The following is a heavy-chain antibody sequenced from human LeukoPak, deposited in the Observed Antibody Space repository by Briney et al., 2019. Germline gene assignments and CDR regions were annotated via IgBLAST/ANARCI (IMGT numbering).Heavy chain of an antibody. V-gene: IGHV3-7*01. CDR3: AKEGAYPIITYDS. D-gene: IGHD3-10*01. J-gene: IGHJ5*01. Sequence: GGSLRLSCAASGFTFSSYWMNWVRQAPGKGLEWVANIKRDGNEKNYVDSVKGRFSISRDNAKNSLCLQMDSLRAEDTAVYYCAKEGAYPIITYDSWGQGALVTVSS. CDR1: GFTFSSYW. CDR2: IKRDGNEK.